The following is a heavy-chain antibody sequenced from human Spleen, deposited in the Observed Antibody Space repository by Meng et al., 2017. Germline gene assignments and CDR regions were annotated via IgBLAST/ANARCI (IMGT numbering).Heavy chain of an antibody. CDR1: GGSISSSGYY. CDR2: INYSGNT. D-gene: IGHD4-11*01. V-gene: IGHV4-39*02. Sequence: SETLSLTCTVSGGSISSSGYYWVWIRQPPGKGLEWIGSINYSGNTYYNPSLKSRVTTSVDTSKNNLSLKLSSVTAADSAVYYCARGPTTMAHDFDYWGQGTLVTVSS. J-gene: IGHJ4*02. CDR3: ARGPTTMAHDFDY.